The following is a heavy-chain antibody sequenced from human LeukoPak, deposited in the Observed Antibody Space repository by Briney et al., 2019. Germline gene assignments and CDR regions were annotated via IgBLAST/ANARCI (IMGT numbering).Heavy chain of an antibody. CDR2: VSYDGGNK. D-gene: IGHD5-24*01. J-gene: IGHJ4*02. CDR1: GFTFISYD. V-gene: IGHV3-30-3*01. CDR3: ARSGNSRWLQFHF. Sequence: PGTSLRLPSDATGFTFISYDMHWVREAPGKELEWVAVVSYDGGNKYYADSVKGRFTISRDNSKNTLYLQMNSLRAEDTGVYYCARSGNSRWLQFHFWGQGTLVTVSS.